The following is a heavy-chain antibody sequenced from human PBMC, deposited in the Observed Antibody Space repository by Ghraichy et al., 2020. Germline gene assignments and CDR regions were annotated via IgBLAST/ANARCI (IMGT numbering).Heavy chain of an antibody. D-gene: IGHD6-13*01. V-gene: IGHV3-48*02. J-gene: IGHJ6*04. CDR2: IGYSSTPI. CDR1: GFTFSSYS. CDR3: ASEGLTVAGAGMDV. Sequence: RGSLRLSCAASGFTFSSYSMNWVRQAPGKGLEWVSYIGYSSTPIYYADSVKGRFTVSRDDAKKSLYLHMNSLRDEDTAVYYCASEGLTVAGAGMDVWGKGTTVTVSS.